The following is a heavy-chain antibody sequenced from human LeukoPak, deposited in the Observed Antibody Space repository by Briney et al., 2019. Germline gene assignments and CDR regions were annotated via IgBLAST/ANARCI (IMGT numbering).Heavy chain of an antibody. J-gene: IGHJ4*02. Sequence: PGGSLRLTCAASGFTFSTYSMNWVRQAPGKGLEWVSSISSSSSYIYYADSVKGRFTISRDNAKNSLYLQVNSLRVEDTAVYFCARKSCSSGTCSLDYWGQGTLVTVSS. CDR2: ISSSSSYI. V-gene: IGHV3-21*01. D-gene: IGHD2-15*01. CDR3: ARKSCSSGTCSLDY. CDR1: GFTFSTYS.